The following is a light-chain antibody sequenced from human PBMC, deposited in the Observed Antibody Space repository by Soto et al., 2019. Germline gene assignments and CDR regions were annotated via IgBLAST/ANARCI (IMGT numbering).Light chain of an antibody. CDR3: QQYGSSSFT. Sequence: EIVLTQSPGTLSLSPGERATLSCRASQSVSSSYLAWYQQKPGQAPRLLIYGASSRATGIPVRFSGSGSGTDFTLTIIRLEPEDFAVYYCQQYGSSSFTFGPGTKVDIK. CDR1: QSVSSSY. V-gene: IGKV3-20*01. J-gene: IGKJ3*01. CDR2: GAS.